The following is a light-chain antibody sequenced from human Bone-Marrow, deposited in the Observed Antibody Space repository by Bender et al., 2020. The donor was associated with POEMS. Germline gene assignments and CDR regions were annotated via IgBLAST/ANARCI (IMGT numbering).Light chain of an antibody. Sequence: QSALTQPASVSGSPGQSITISCTGTSTDVGNYDRVSWYQEHPGKAPKLMIYEVSKRPSGVPDRFSGSKSGNTASLTVSGLQAEDEAEYYCSSYGGSNNVGVFGGGTKLTV. CDR1: STDVGNYDR. V-gene: IGLV2-8*01. J-gene: IGLJ2*01. CDR3: SSYGGSNNVGV. CDR2: EVS.